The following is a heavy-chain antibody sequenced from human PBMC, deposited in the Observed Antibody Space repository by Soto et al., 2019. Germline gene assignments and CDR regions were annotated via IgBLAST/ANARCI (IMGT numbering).Heavy chain of an antibody. CDR3: ARDFWHYSNYGDCFDY. Sequence: GGSLRLSCAASGFTFSSYAMHWVRQAPGKGLEWVAVISYDGSNKYYADSVKGRFTISRDNSKNTLYLQMNSLRAEDTAVYYCARDFWHYSNYGDCFDYWGQGTLVTVSS. V-gene: IGHV3-30-3*01. J-gene: IGHJ4*02. CDR2: ISYDGSNK. D-gene: IGHD4-4*01. CDR1: GFTFSSYA.